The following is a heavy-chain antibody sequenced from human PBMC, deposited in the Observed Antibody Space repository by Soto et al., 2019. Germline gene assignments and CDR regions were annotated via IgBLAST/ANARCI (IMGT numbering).Heavy chain of an antibody. J-gene: IGHJ3*02. V-gene: IGHV3-9*01. D-gene: IGHD2-21*02. CDR1: GFTFDDYA. CDR2: ISWNSGSI. CDR3: AKDQGFSGGDADAFDI. Sequence: EVQLVESGGGLVQPGRSLRLSCAASGFTFDDYAMHWVRQAPGKGLEWVSGISWNSGSIGYADSVKGRFTISRDNAKNSLYLQMNSLRAEDTALYYCAKDQGFSGGDADAFDIWGQGTMVTVSS.